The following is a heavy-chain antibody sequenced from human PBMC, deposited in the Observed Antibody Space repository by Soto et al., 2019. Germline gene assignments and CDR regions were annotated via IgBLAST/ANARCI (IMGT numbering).Heavy chain of an antibody. Sequence: PGGSLRLSCSASGFTFSSYAMHWVRQAPGKGLEYVSAISSNGGSTYYADSVKGRFTISRDNSKNTLYLQMSSLRAEDTAVYYCVKDDYYDSSGHRYYYGMDVWGQGTTVTVSS. V-gene: IGHV3-64D*06. CDR2: ISSNGGST. CDR1: GFTFSSYA. J-gene: IGHJ6*02. CDR3: VKDDYYDSSGHRYYYGMDV. D-gene: IGHD3-22*01.